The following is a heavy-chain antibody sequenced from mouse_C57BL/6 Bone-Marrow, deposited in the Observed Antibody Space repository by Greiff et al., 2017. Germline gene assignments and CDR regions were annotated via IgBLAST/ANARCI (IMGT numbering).Heavy chain of an antibody. D-gene: IGHD1-1*02. CDR3: AGGGAMDY. CDR2: IDPENGDT. V-gene: IGHV14-4*01. CDR1: GFTFKDDY. Sequence: EVQLQQSGAELVRPGASVKLSCTASGFTFKDDYMHWVKQRPEQGLEWIGWIDPENGDTEYASKFQGKATITADTSSNTAYLQLSRLASEDTAVYYCAGGGAMDYWGQGTSVTVSA. J-gene: IGHJ4*01.